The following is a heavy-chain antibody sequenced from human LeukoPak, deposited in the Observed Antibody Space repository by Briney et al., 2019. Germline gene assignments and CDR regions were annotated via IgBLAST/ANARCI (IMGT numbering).Heavy chain of an antibody. Sequence: SVKVSCKASGGTFSSYAVSWVRQAPGQGLEWMGGITPIFGTANYAQKFQGRVTITADESTSTAYMELSSLRSEDTAVYYCARDRDVLRFLGDSYYYYYGMDVWGQGTTVTVSS. J-gene: IGHJ6*02. D-gene: IGHD3-3*01. CDR3: ARDRDVLRFLGDSYYYYYGMDV. V-gene: IGHV1-69*13. CDR2: ITPIFGTA. CDR1: GGTFSSYA.